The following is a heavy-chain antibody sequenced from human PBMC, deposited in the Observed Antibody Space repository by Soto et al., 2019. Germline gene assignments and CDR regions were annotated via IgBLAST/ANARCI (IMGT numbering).Heavy chain of an antibody. V-gene: IGHV4-34*01. J-gene: IGHJ4*02. D-gene: IGHD1-1*01. CDR3: ARVPGTTRYWDF. Sequence: PSETLSLTCAVYGGSFSGYYWSWIRQPPGKGLEWIGEINHSGSTNYNPSLKSRVTISVDTSKNQFSLKLSSVTAEDTAVYYCARVPGTTRYWDFWGQGTLVTVSS. CDR2: INHSGST. CDR1: GGSFSGYY.